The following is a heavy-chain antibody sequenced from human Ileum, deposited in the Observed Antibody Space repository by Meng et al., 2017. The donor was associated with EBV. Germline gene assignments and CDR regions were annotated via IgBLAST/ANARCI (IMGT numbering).Heavy chain of an antibody. CDR3: RNAFCSAAAGCSDY. J-gene: IGHJ4*02. Sequence: QWQLTEWGAGILKPSEHPFIPSADYGGSFRGNYWSWIRQSPGKRLAWIGEINESGSTNYNPSLKSRVTILMDTSKNQFSLKLTSMTAADAAVYYCRNAFCSAAAGCSDYWGQGTLVTVSS. D-gene: IGHD3-3*01. CDR1: GGSFRGNY. V-gene: IGHV4-34*01. CDR2: INESGST.